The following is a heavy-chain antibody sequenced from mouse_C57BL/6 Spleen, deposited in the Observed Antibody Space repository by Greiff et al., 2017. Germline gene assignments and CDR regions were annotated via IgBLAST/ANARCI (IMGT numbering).Heavy chain of an antibody. D-gene: IGHD2-3*01. CDR2: IWTGGGT. CDR1: GFSFTSYA. CDR3: GPGDGYSFAD. V-gene: IGHV2-9-1*01. J-gene: IGHJ3*01. Sequence: VQLQQSGPGLVAPSPSLSITCTVSGFSFTSYAISWVRQPPGKGLEWHGVIWTGGGTNYNSALKSRLSISTDNSKSQVFLKMNSLQTDDTARYYCGPGDGYSFADWGQGTLVTVSA.